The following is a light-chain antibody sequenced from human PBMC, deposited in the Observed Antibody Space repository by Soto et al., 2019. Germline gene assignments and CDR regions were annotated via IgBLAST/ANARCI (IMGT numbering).Light chain of an antibody. V-gene: IGLV1-47*01. CDR1: FSNIGSNF. J-gene: IGLJ3*02. CDR3: AAWDDSLSGVV. CDR2: RNN. Sequence: QPVLTQPPSASGTPGQTVTISCSGRFSNIGSNFIYWYQQLPGTAPKLLIYRNNERPSGVPDRFSASKSGTSASLAISGLRSEDEADYHCAAWDDSLSGVVFGVGTKVTVL.